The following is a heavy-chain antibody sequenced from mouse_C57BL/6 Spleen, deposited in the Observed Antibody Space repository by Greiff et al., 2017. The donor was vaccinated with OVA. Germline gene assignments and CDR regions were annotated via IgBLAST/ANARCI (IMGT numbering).Heavy chain of an antibody. CDR2: INPSTGGT. CDR3: ARGGDYDEDYFDY. Sequence: EVQLVESGPELVKPGASVKISCKASGYSFTGYYMNWVKQSPEKSLEWIGEINPSTGGTTYNQKFKAKATLTVDKSSSTAYMQLKSLTSEDSAVYYCARGGDYDEDYFDYWGQGTTLTVSS. D-gene: IGHD2-4*01. CDR1: GYSFTGYY. J-gene: IGHJ2*01. V-gene: IGHV1-42*01.